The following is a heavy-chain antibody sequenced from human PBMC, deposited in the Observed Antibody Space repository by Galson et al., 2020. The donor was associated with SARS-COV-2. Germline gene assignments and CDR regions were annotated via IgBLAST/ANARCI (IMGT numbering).Heavy chain of an antibody. V-gene: IGHV3-64*01. J-gene: IGHJ4*02. CDR1: GFTFSSYA. Sequence: GESLKISCAASGFTFSSYAMHWVRQAPGKGLEYVSAISSNGGSTYYANSVKGRFTISRDNSKNTLYLQMGSLRAEDMAVYYCASSRFHYDFWSGYVFDYWGQGTLVTVSS. CDR3: ASSRFHYDFWSGYVFDY. D-gene: IGHD3-3*01. CDR2: ISSNGGST.